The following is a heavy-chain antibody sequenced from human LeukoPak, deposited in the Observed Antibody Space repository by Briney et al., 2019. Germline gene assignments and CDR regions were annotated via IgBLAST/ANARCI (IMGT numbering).Heavy chain of an antibody. D-gene: IGHD3-3*01. Sequence: SETLSLTCTVSGGSISSYYWSWIRQPPGRGLEWIGYIYYSGSTNYNPSLKSRVTISVDTSKNQFSLKPSSVTAADTAVYYCARFSITIFGVVTRGAFDIWGQGTMVTVSS. V-gene: IGHV4-59*12. CDR3: ARFSITIFGVVTRGAFDI. CDR1: GGSISSYY. J-gene: IGHJ3*02. CDR2: IYYSGST.